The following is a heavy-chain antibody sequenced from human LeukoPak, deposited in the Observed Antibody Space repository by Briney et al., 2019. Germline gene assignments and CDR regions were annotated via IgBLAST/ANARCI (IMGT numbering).Heavy chain of an antibody. J-gene: IGHJ4*02. CDR3: AKALNYYDSRPIDY. V-gene: IGHV3-30*02. D-gene: IGHD3-22*01. CDR1: GFTFSSYG. Sequence: PGGALRLSCAASGFTFSSYGMHWVRQAPGKGLEWVAFIRYDGSNKYYVDSVKGRFTISRDNSKNTLYLQMNSLRAEDTAVYYCAKALNYYDSRPIDYWGQGTLVTVSS. CDR2: IRYDGSNK.